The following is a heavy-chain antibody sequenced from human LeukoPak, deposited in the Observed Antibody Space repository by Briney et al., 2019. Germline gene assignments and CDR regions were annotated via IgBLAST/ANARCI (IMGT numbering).Heavy chain of an antibody. D-gene: IGHD1-26*01. V-gene: IGHV3-23*01. CDR2: ISSSGSGSNT. J-gene: IGHJ2*01. CDR1: EFSFNNYA. Sequence: PGGSLRLSCAASEFSFNNYAMSWVRQAPGKGLEWVSGISSSGSGSNTYYADSVKGRFTISRDTSKNTVYLHMNSLRVEDTAVYYCAKDRTVGASYWYFDLWGRGTLVTVSS. CDR3: AKDRTVGASYWYFDL.